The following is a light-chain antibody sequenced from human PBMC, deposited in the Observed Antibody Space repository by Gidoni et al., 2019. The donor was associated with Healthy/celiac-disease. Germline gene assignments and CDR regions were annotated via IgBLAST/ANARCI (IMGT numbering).Light chain of an antibody. CDR3: QQDYSYPCT. V-gene: IGKV1-6*01. CDR1: QSISSY. Sequence: IQMTQSPSTLSASVGDRVTITCRASQSISSYLDWYQQKPGKAPKLLIYAASSLQSGVPSRFSGSGSGTDFTLTISSLQPEDFATYYCQQDYSYPCTFGQGTKLEIK. CDR2: AAS. J-gene: IGKJ2*02.